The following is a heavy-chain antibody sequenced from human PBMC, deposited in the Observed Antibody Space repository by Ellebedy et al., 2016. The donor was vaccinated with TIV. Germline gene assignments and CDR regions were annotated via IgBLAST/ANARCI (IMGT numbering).Heavy chain of an antibody. CDR2: INPNSGGT. CDR1: GYTFTGYY. V-gene: IGHV1-2*02. D-gene: IGHD2-2*01. Sequence: ASVKVSCXASGYTFTGYYMHWVRQAPGQGLEWMGWINPNSGGTNYAQKFQGRVTMTRDTSISTAYMELSRLRSDDTAVYYCARDRNGVVVPDYYMDVWGKGTTVTVSS. CDR3: ARDRNGVVVPDYYMDV. J-gene: IGHJ6*03.